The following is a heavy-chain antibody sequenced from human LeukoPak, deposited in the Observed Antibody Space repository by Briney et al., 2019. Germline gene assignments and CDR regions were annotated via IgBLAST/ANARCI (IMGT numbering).Heavy chain of an antibody. Sequence: PAETLCLTCTVSGCSINSSSYYWGWLGQPPGKGLEWIGSIYYSGSTYYNPSLKSRVTISVDTSKNQFSLKLSSVTAADTAVYYCARLVVLRYFDPYSPFDYWGQGTLVTVSS. CDR2: IYYSGST. D-gene: IGHD3-9*01. V-gene: IGHV4-39*01. CDR3: ARLVVLRYFDPYSPFDY. CDR1: GCSINSSSYY. J-gene: IGHJ4*02.